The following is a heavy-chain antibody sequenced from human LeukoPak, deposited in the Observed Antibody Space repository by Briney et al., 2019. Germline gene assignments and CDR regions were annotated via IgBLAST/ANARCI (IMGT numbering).Heavy chain of an antibody. Sequence: PSETLSLTCTVSGGPISSYYWSWIRQPPGKGLEWIGYIYYSGSTNYNPSLKGRVTISVDTSKNQFSLKLSSVTAADTAVYYCARWSASDHDYWGQGTLVTVSS. D-gene: IGHD3-10*01. V-gene: IGHV4-59*01. CDR3: ARWSASDHDY. J-gene: IGHJ4*02. CDR2: IYYSGST. CDR1: GGPISSYY.